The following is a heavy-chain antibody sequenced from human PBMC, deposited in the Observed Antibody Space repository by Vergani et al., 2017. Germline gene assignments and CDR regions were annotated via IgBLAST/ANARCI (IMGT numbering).Heavy chain of an antibody. CDR2: INPSGGST. Sequence: QVQLVQSGAEVKKPGASVKVSCKASGYTFTSYYMHWVRQAPGQGLEWMGIINPSGGSTSYAQKFQGRVTMTRDTSTSTVYMELSSLRSEDTAVYYCAREVITFGGVIEPRGGMDVWGQGTTVTVSS. D-gene: IGHD3-16*02. CDR1: GYTFTSYY. CDR3: AREVITFGGVIEPRGGMDV. J-gene: IGHJ6*02. V-gene: IGHV1-46*01.